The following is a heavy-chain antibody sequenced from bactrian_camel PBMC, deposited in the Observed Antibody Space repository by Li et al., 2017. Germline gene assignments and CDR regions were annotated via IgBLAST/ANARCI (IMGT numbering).Heavy chain of an antibody. J-gene: IGHJ4*01. V-gene: IGHV3S53*01. Sequence: HVQLVESGESLVQSGGTLRLSCTVPGNTGSTYSTGWFRQVPGQEREGVAAIDTDGNTDYADFVKGRFTISQDNTKNTMYLQMNNLKPDDTAKYYCAAGAGDTRWMRMSAYKYWGQGTQVTVS. CDR2: IDTDGNT. D-gene: IGHD2*01. CDR3: AAGAGDTRWMRMSAYKY. CDR1: GNTGSTYS.